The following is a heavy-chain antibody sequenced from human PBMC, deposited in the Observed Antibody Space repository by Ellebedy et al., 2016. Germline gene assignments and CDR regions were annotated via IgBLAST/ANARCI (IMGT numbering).Heavy chain of an antibody. J-gene: IGHJ6*02. V-gene: IGHV3-7*01. CDR1: GFTFSSYW. D-gene: IGHD6-19*01. CDR2: IKQDGSEK. Sequence: GGSLRLSCAASGFTFSSYWMSWVRQAPGKGLEWVANIKQDGSEKYYVDSVKGRFTISRDNAKNSLYLQMNSLRDEDTAVYYCARDRVEGIAVAGPYYGMDVWGQGTTVTVSS. CDR3: ARDRVEGIAVAGPYYGMDV.